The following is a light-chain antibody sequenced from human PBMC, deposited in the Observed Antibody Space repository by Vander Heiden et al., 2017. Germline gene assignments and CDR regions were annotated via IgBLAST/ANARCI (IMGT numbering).Light chain of an antibody. CDR1: SSNIGSNS. V-gene: IGLV1-47*02. J-gene: IGLJ3*02. CDR3: EAWDDSRSGRWV. Sequence: QSVLTQPPSVSGAPGQRVTISCTVSSSNIGSNSVYWYQQLPGTAPNLLIYSNNKRRSGGPDRFSGSKSGTSASLAISGLRAEEEADYYCEAWDDSRSGRWVFGGGTKLTVL. CDR2: SNN.